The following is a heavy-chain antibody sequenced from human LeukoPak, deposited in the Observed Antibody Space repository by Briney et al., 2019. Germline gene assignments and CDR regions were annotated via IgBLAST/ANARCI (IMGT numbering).Heavy chain of an antibody. CDR3: ARHLGSHYDFWSGRRSGFDP. Sequence: KPSETLSLTCAVYGGSFSGYYWSWIRQPPGKGLEWIGEINHSGSTNYNPSLKSRVTISVDTSKNQFSLKLSSVTAADTAVYYCARHLGSHYDFWSGRRSGFDPWGQGTLVTVSS. D-gene: IGHD3-3*01. CDR2: INHSGST. CDR1: GGSFSGYY. V-gene: IGHV4-34*01. J-gene: IGHJ5*02.